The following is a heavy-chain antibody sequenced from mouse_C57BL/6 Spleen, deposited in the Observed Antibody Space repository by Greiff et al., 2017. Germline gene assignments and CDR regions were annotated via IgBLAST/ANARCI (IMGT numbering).Heavy chain of an antibody. CDR3: ARKGYDGYYYAMDY. Sequence: VHLVESGPGLVAPSQSLSITCTVSGFSLTSYAISWVRQPPGKGLEWLGVIRTGGGTNYNSALKSRLSISKDNSKSQVFLKMNSLQTDDTARYYCARKGYDGYYYAMDYWGQGTSVTVSS. CDR2: IRTGGGT. D-gene: IGHD2-3*01. J-gene: IGHJ4*01. V-gene: IGHV2-9-1*01. CDR1: GFSLTSYA.